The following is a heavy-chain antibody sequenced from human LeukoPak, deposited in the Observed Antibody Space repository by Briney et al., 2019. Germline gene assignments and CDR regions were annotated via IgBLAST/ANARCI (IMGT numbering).Heavy chain of an antibody. D-gene: IGHD2-21*01. V-gene: IGHV4-59*01. CDR3: ARGPRFMWSDDAFDI. CDR2: IFYSGST. CDR1: GGSISSYY. J-gene: IGHJ3*02. Sequence: ETLSLTCTVSGGSISSYYWSWIRQPPGKGLEWIGYIFYSGSTNYNPSLKSRVTISVDTSKNQFSLKLSSVTAADTAVYYCARGPRFMWSDDAFDIWAKGQWSPSLQ.